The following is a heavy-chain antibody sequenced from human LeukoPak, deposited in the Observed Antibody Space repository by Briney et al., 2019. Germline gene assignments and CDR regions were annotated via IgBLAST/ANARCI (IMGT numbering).Heavy chain of an antibody. D-gene: IGHD3-22*01. V-gene: IGHV4-59*01. CDR2: IYYSGST. CDR1: GGSIGRYY. CDR3: ASAGYYYYGMDV. J-gene: IGHJ6*02. Sequence: KTSETLSLTCTVSGGSIGRYYWSWIRKPPGKGLEWIGYIYYSGSTNYNPSLKSRVSMSVDTSMNQLSLKLSSVTAADTAVYYCASAGYYYYGMDVWGQGATVTVSS.